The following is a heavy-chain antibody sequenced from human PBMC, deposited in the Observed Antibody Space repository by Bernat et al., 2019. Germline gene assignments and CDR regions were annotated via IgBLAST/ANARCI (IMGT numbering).Heavy chain of an antibody. D-gene: IGHD2-15*01. J-gene: IGHJ4*02. V-gene: IGHV3-33*01. CDR2: IWYDGSNK. CDR3: AGDGPRYCSGGSCYPYY. Sequence: QVQLVESGGGVVQPGRSLRLSCAASGFTFSSYGMHWVRQAPGKGLEWVAVIWYDGSNKYYADSVKGRFTISRDNSKNTLYLQMNSLRAEDTAVYYCAGDGPRYCSGGSCYPYYWGQGTLVTVSS. CDR1: GFTFSSYG.